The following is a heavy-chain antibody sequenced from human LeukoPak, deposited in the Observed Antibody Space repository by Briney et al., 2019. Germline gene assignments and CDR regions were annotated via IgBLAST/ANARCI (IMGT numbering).Heavy chain of an antibody. J-gene: IGHJ4*02. V-gene: IGHV3-48*02. D-gene: IGHD3-22*01. Sequence: PGGSLRLSCAAYGFAFSAYTMNWVRQAPGKGLEWVSYISSSSTTIYYADSVKGRFTISRDNAKNSLYLQMNSLRDDDTAVYYCARCPQYYYDSRGCPFGYWGQGTLVTVSS. CDR3: ARCPQYYYDSRGCPFGY. CDR2: ISSSSTTI. CDR1: GFAFSAYT.